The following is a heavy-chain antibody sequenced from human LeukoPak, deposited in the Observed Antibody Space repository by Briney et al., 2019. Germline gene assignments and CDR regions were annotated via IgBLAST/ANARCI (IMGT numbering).Heavy chain of an antibody. J-gene: IGHJ4*02. Sequence: GGSLRLSCAASGLTFSSCWMSWVRQAPGKGLEWVADINQDGSGKFYVDSMKGRFTVSRDNAKSSLYLQMNSLRAEDTAVYYCARDPDHGALDFWGQGTLVTVPS. CDR2: INQDGSGK. CDR1: GLTFSSCW. D-gene: IGHD4-17*01. V-gene: IGHV3-7*01. CDR3: ARDPDHGALDF.